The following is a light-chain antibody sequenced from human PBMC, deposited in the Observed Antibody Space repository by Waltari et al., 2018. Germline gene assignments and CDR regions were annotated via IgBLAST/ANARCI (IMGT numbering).Light chain of an antibody. V-gene: IGLV2-14*03. CDR3: ASYSSISSYVV. CDR1: SSDVGPYKY. CDR2: DVN. Sequence: QSALTQPASVSGSPGQSITIPCTGTSSDVGPYKYVSWYQHPPGTAPKVIIYDVNKRPSGVSNRFSGSKSGNTASLTISGLQAEDEANYSCASYSSISSYVVFGGGTKLTVL. J-gene: IGLJ2*01.